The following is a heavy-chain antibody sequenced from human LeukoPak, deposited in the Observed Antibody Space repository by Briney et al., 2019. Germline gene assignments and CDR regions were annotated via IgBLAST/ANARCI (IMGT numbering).Heavy chain of an antibody. CDR1: GLTFSSYN. J-gene: IGHJ5*02. D-gene: IGHD3-16*02. CDR3: ARDPFPAYYDYVWGSYRYNWFDP. V-gene: IGHV3-21*01. Sequence: GGSLRLSCAASGLTFSSYNMNWVRQAPGKGLEWVSFISSSSNYIYYTDSVKGRFTISRDNAKNSLFLQMNSLRAEDTAVYYCARDPFPAYYDYVWGSYRYNWFDPWGQGTLVTVSS. CDR2: ISSSSNYI.